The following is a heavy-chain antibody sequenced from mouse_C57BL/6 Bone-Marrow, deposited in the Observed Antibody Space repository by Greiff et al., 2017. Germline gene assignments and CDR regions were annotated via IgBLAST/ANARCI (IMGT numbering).Heavy chain of an antibody. V-gene: IGHV5-17*01. Sequence: VKLVESGGGLVKPGGSLPLSCAASGFTFSDYGMHWVRQAPEKGLEWVAYILRGSHTIYYADTVKGRFTIARDNAKNTLFLQMTSLRYEDTAMYYCARKRAMDYWGQGTSVTVSS. J-gene: IGHJ4*01. CDR2: ILRGSHTI. CDR1: GFTFSDYG. CDR3: ARKRAMDY.